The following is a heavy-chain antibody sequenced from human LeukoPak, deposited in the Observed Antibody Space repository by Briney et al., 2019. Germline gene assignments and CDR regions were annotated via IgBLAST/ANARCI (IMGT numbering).Heavy chain of an antibody. V-gene: IGHV3-48*01. CDR2: ISSGSSTI. CDR1: GFTFSSYS. J-gene: IGHJ4*02. D-gene: IGHD3-22*01. CDR3: ARLITMTYYFDY. Sequence: PGGSLRLSCAASGFTFSSYSMNWVRQAPGKGLEWVSYISSGSSTIYYADSVKGRFTIPRDNAKNSLYLQMNSLRAEDTAVYYCARLITMTYYFDYWGQGTLVTVSS.